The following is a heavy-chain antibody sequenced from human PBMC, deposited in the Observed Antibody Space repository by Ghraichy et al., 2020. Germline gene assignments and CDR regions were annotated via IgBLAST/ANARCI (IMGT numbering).Heavy chain of an antibody. CDR3: ARRLGYGDYGNVDY. D-gene: IGHD4-17*01. Sequence: SETLSLTCTVSGGSISSSSYYWGWIRQPPGKGLEWIGSIYYSGSTYYNPSLKSRVTISVDTSKNQFSLKLSSVTAADTAVYYCARRLGYGDYGNVDYWGQGTLVTVSS. CDR2: IYYSGST. CDR1: GGSISSSSYY. V-gene: IGHV4-39*01. J-gene: IGHJ4*02.